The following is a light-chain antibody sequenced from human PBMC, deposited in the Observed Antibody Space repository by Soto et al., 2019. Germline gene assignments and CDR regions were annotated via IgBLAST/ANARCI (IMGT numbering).Light chain of an antibody. V-gene: IGKV1-33*01. J-gene: IGKJ4*01. CDR2: DAS. CDR3: QQYDYLPLT. CDR1: QDISTY. Sequence: IQMTQYPSSLSASVGDRVTITCQAIQDISTYLNWYQQKPGKAPQLLIYDASNLETGVPSRFSGSGSGTDFTFTISSLQPEDIATYYCQQYDYLPLTFGGGTKVDIK.